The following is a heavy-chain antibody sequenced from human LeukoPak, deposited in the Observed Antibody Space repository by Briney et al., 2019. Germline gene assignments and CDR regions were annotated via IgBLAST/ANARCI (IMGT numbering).Heavy chain of an antibody. D-gene: IGHD1-1*01. CDR3: ARAKRLPLDY. V-gene: IGHV1-2*02. J-gene: IGHJ4*02. Sequence: ASVNVSCKASGYSFTGYYIHWVRQAPGQGLEWMGWINPNSGVTNYAQKFQGRVAMTRDTSISTAYMELSRLRSDDSAVYYCARAKRLPLDYWGQGTLVTVSS. CDR1: GYSFTGYY. CDR2: INPNSGVT.